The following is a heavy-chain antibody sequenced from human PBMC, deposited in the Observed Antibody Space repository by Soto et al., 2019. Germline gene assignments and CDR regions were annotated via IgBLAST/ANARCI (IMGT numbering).Heavy chain of an antibody. J-gene: IGHJ4*02. D-gene: IGHD3-9*01. V-gene: IGHV3-53*01. CDR3: ARDSDDILTGYSYY. CDR1: GFTVSSNY. CDR2: IYSGGST. Sequence: EGSLRLSCAASGFTVSSNYMSWVRQAPGKGLEWVSVIYSGGSTYYAAPVKGRFTISRDNSKNTLYLQMNSLRAEDTAVYYCARDSDDILTGYSYYWGQGTLVTVSS.